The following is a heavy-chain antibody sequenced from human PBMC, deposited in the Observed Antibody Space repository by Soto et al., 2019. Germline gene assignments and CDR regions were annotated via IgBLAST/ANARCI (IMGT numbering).Heavy chain of an antibody. D-gene: IGHD3-22*01. Sequence: GGSLRLSCAASGFIFSSYSMNWVRQAPGKGLEWVSSISGSGSAYYAGSVKGRFTISRDNSKNTLYLQMNSLRAEDTAVYYCAKDLVYYYDSSGYYGYTGWGQGTLVTVSS. CDR1: GFIFSSYS. CDR2: ISGSGSA. J-gene: IGHJ4*02. CDR3: AKDLVYYYDSSGYYGYTG. V-gene: IGHV3-23*01.